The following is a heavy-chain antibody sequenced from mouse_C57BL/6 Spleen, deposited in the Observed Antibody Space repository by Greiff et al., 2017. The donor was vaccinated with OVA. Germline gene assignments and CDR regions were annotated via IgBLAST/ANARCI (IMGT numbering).Heavy chain of an antibody. Sequence: EVQLVESGGGLVKPGGSLKLSCAASGFTFSSYAMSWVRQTPEKRLEWVATISDGGSYTYYPDNVKGRFTISRDNAKNNLYLQMSHLKSEDTAMYYCARDKGDYDYHWYFDVWGTGTTVTVSS. CDR2: ISDGGSYT. D-gene: IGHD2-4*01. CDR1: GFTFSSYA. J-gene: IGHJ1*03. V-gene: IGHV5-4*01. CDR3: ARDKGDYDYHWYFDV.